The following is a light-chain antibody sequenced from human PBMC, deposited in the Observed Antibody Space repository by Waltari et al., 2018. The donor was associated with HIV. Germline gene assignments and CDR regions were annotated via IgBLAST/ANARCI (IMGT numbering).Light chain of an antibody. Sequence: EIVLTQSPGSLSLSPGERATLYCRASETVSSSQLAWYQQKPGQAPRRLIYGASTRATGTPDRFSGSGSGTDFTLIISRLEPEDFAVYYCQQYGRSPWTFGQGTKVEIK. CDR2: GAS. V-gene: IGKV3-20*01. J-gene: IGKJ1*01. CDR1: ETVSSSQ. CDR3: QQYGRSPWT.